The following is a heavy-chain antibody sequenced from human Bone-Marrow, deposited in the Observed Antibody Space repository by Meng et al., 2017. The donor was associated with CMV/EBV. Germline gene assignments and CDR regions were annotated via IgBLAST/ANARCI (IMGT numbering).Heavy chain of an antibody. Sequence: GGSLRLSCAASGFTFSSYAMHWVRQAPGKGLEWVAVISYDGSNKYYADSVKGRFTISRDNSKNTLYLQMNSLRAEDTAVYYCARAGPGYCSGGSCYSDYYYYGMDVWGQGTTVTVYS. V-gene: IGHV3-30*04. CDR3: ARAGPGYCSGGSCYSDYYYYGMDV. CDR2: ISYDGSNK. CDR1: GFTFSSYA. J-gene: IGHJ6*02. D-gene: IGHD2-15*01.